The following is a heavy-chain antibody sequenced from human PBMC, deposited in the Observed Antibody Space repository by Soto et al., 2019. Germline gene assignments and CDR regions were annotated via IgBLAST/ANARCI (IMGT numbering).Heavy chain of an antibody. CDR1: GAYVSSYF. V-gene: IGHV4-59*02. D-gene: IGHD6-19*01. CDR3: ARVHSGWSSGHGLDV. J-gene: IGHJ6*02. CDR2: IYNSGRT. Sequence: SETLSLTCTVSGAYVSSYFWSWVRQPPGKGLEWIGYIYNSGRTNYNPSLKSRVTISLDTSDNDCSRRLTSLTAADTAIYYCARVHSGWSSGHGLDVWGQGTTVTVSS.